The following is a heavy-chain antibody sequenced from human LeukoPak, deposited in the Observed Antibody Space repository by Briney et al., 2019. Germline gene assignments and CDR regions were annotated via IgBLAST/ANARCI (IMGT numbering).Heavy chain of an antibody. CDR1: GFSFGTYW. V-gene: IGHV3-7*01. Sequence: GGSLRLSCVASGFSFGTYWMTWVRQAPGKGLEWVANIKQDGSEKYYVDSVKGRFTSSRDNAKNSLYLQMNRLRAEDTAVYYCARGYWNFGLWGRGTQVTVSS. CDR3: ARGYWNFGL. CDR2: IKQDGSEK. J-gene: IGHJ2*01.